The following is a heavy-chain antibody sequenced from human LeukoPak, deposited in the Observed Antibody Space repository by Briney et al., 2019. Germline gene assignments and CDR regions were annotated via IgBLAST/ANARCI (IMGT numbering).Heavy chain of an antibody. CDR1: EYTFTAHH. J-gene: IGHJ4*02. D-gene: IGHD1-1*01. CDR3: AREVWMYDY. V-gene: IGHV1-2*06. Sequence: ASVKVSCKASEYTFTAHHMHWVRQAPGQGLECMGRINPNSGDTIYAQNFQGRVTMTRDTSISTAYLELTSLRSDDTAVYYCAREVWMYDYWGQGTLVTVSS. CDR2: INPNSGDT.